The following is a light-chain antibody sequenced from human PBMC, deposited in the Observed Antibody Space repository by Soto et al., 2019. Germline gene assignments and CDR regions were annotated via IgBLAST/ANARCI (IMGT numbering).Light chain of an antibody. J-gene: IGLJ3*02. CDR1: SSDVGNYDR. CDR2: EVT. V-gene: IGLV2-18*01. Sequence: QSALTQPPSVSGSPGQSVTISCTGTSSDVGNYDRVSWYQQPPGTAPKLLIYEVTNRPSGVPDRFSGSKSGNTASLTISGLQAEDEADYYCSLWTNSATRLFGGGTKVTVL. CDR3: SLWTNSATRL.